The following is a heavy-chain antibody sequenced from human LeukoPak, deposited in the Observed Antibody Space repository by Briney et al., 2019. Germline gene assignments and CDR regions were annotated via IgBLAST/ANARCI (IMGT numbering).Heavy chain of an antibody. CDR2: ISSSGSTI. Sequence: GGSLRLSCAASGFTFSSYSMNWVRQAPGKGLEWVSYISSSGSTICYADSVKGRFTISRDNAKNSLYLQMNSLRAEDTAVYYCAELGITMIGGVWGKGTTVTISS. CDR3: AELGITMIGGV. J-gene: IGHJ6*04. V-gene: IGHV3-48*04. D-gene: IGHD3-10*02. CDR1: GFTFSSYS.